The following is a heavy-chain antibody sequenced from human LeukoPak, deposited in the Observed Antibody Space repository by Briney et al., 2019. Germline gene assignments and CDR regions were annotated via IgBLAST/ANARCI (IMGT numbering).Heavy chain of an antibody. J-gene: IGHJ4*02. Sequence: ASVKVSCKASGYTFTGYYMHWVRQAPGQGRDWMGWINPNSGGTNYAQKFQGRVTMTRDTSISTAYMELRRLRADDTAVYYCAREPFKWFDYWGQGTLVTVSS. D-gene: IGHD2-8*01. CDR1: GYTFTGYY. CDR2: INPNSGGT. V-gene: IGHV1-2*02. CDR3: AREPFKWFDY.